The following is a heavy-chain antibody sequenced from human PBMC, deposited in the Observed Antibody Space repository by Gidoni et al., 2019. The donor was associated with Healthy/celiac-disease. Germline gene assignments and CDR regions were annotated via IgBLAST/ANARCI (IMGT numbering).Heavy chain of an antibody. CDR1: GFTFSSYA. D-gene: IGHD2-2*01. CDR3: ARAPVPAPHYMDV. V-gene: IGHV3-30-3*01. J-gene: IGHJ6*03. CDR2: ISYDGSNK. Sequence: QVQLVEAGGGGVQPGRSLRVSCAASGFTFSSYAMHWVRQAPGKGLEWVAVISYDGSNKYYADSVKGRFTISRDNSKNTLYLQMNSLRAEDTAVYYCARAPVPAPHYMDVWGKGTTVTVSS.